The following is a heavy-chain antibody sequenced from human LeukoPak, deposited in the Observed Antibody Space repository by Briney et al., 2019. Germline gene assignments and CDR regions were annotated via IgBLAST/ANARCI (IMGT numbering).Heavy chain of an antibody. CDR3: ASISLVRIAAAVDNWFDP. D-gene: IGHD6-13*01. V-gene: IGHV4-34*01. Sequence: AETLSLTCAVYGGSFSGYYWSWIRQPPGKGLEWIGEINHSGSTNYNPSLKSRVTISVDTSKNQFSLKLSSVTAADTAVYYCASISLVRIAAAVDNWFDPWGQGTLLTVSS. CDR1: GGSFSGYY. CDR2: INHSGST. J-gene: IGHJ5*02.